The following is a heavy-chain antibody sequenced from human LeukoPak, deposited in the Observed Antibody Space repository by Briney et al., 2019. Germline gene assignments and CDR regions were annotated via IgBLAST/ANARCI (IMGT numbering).Heavy chain of an antibody. J-gene: IGHJ4*02. D-gene: IGHD1-26*01. Sequence: SETLSLTCTVSGGSISSYYWSWIRQPPGKGLEWIGYIYYSGSTNYNPSLKSRVTISVDTSKNQFSLKLSSVTAADTAVYYCARERILSGSYCWGQGTLVTVSS. V-gene: IGHV4-59*12. CDR2: IYYSGST. CDR3: ARERILSGSYC. CDR1: GGSISSYY.